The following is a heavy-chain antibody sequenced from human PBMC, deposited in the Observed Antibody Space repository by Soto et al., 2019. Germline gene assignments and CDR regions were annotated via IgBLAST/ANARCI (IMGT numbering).Heavy chain of an antibody. D-gene: IGHD3-3*01. Sequence: GGSLRLSCAASGFTFSSYSMNWVRQAPGKGLEWVSSISSSTYIYYADSVKGRFTISRDNAKNSLYLQMSSLRAEDTAVYYCARGFTIFGVVIIRSSHFDYWGQGTLVTVSS. V-gene: IGHV3-21*01. CDR2: ISSSTYI. CDR3: ARGFTIFGVVIIRSSHFDY. CDR1: GFTFSSYS. J-gene: IGHJ4*02.